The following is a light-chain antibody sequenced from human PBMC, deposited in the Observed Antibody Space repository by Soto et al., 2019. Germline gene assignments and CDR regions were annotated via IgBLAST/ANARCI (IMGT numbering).Light chain of an antibody. CDR1: QGISSA. CDR3: QKCKIAPFT. CDR2: DAS. J-gene: IGKJ4*01. Sequence: AIQLTQSPSSLSASVGDRVTITCRASQGISSALAWYQQKPGKAPKLLIYDASSLESGVPSRFSGSGSGTEFTLTISSLQPEDVATYYCQKCKIAPFTFGGGTKVDIK. V-gene: IGKV1-13*02.